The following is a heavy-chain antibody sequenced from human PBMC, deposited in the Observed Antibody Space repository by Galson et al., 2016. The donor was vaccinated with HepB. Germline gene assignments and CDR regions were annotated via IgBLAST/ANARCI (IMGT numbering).Heavy chain of an antibody. CDR3: AKDWSYYPNCFQS. J-gene: IGHJ5*01. Sequence: SLRLSCAASGFIFGNYAMTWVRQAPGKGLEWVSTIVGSGAYTYHTDSVKGRFTISRDNSKNTVSLQMNSLRVEDTAIYYCAKDWSYYPNCFQSWGQGTLVSVSS. D-gene: IGHD1-26*01. CDR2: IVGSGAYT. V-gene: IGHV3-23*01. CDR1: GFIFGNYA.